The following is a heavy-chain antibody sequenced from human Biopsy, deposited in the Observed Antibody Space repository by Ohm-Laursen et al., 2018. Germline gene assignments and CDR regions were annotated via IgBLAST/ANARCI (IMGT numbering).Heavy chain of an antibody. J-gene: IGHJ4*02. CDR1: GVSISNYF. V-gene: IGHV4-59*12. CDR3: ARLGSGDYFPTFFDF. D-gene: IGHD5-12*01. Sequence: GTLSLTCAVSGVSISNYFWTWIRQPPGKGLEWIGYFRFEDRTSYNSSLKSRVTISVDTSKNQFSLKLSSVTAADTAVYYCARLGSGDYFPTFFDFWGQGALVTVSS. CDR2: FRFEDRT.